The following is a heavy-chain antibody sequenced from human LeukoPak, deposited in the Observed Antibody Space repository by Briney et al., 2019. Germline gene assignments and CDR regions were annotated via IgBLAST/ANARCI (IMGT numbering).Heavy chain of an antibody. V-gene: IGHV1-2*02. Sequence: ASVKVSCKASGYTFTGYYMHWVRQAPGQGLEWMGWINPNSGGTNYAQKFQGRVTMTRDTSTSTAYMELSRLRSDDTAVYYCARVGARNYYYYGMDVWGQGTTVTVSS. CDR1: GYTFTGYY. J-gene: IGHJ6*02. CDR2: INPNSGGT. D-gene: IGHD6-6*01. CDR3: ARVGARNYYYYGMDV.